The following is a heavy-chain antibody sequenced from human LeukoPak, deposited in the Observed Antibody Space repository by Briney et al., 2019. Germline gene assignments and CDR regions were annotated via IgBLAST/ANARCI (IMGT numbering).Heavy chain of an antibody. D-gene: IGHD2-2*01. CDR1: GYAFTSYY. Sequence: ASVKVSCKASGYAFTSYYMHWVRQAPGQGLEWMGWINPNSGGTNYAQKFQGRVTMTRDTSISTAYMELSRLRSDDTAVYYCARDFSTYYYMDVWGKGTTVTVSS. CDR3: ARDFSTYYYMDV. J-gene: IGHJ6*03. V-gene: IGHV1-2*02. CDR2: INPNSGGT.